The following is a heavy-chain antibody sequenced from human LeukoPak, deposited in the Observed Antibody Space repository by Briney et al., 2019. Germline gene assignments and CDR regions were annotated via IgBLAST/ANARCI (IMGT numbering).Heavy chain of an antibody. CDR3: ARNIWFGESSDAFDI. CDR2: IIPIFGTA. J-gene: IGHJ3*02. V-gene: IGHV1-69*06. Sequence: SVKVSCKASGYSLTSYALNWVRQAPGQGFEWMGGIIPIFGTANYAQKFQGRVTITADKSTSTAYMELSSLRSEDTAVYYCARNIWFGESSDAFDIWGQGTMVTVSS. CDR1: GYSLTSYA. D-gene: IGHD3-10*01.